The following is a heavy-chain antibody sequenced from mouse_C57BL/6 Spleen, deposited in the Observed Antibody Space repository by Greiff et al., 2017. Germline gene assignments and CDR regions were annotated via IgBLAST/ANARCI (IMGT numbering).Heavy chain of an antibody. D-gene: IGHD1-1*01. J-gene: IGHJ4*01. CDR1: GFTFSDYY. V-gene: IGHV5-16*01. CDR3: AREDYEGYYAMDY. Sequence: EVMLVESEGGLVQPGSSMKLSCTASGFTFSDYYMAWVRQVPEKGLEWVANINYDGSSTYYLDSLKSRFIISRDNAKNILYLQMSSLKSEDTATYYCAREDYEGYYAMDYWGQGTSVTVSS. CDR2: INYDGSST.